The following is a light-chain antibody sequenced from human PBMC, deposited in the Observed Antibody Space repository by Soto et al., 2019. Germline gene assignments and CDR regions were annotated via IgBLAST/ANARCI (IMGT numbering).Light chain of an antibody. CDR3: SSYTSSSTLGGV. Sequence: QSALTQPASVYGSARQSITISCTGTSSDVGGYNYVSWYQQHPGKAPKRMIYDVSNRPSGVSNRLSGSKSGNTASLTISGLQAEDEADYYCSSYTSSSTLGGVFGTGTKLTVL. CDR1: SSDVGGYNY. V-gene: IGLV2-14*01. J-gene: IGLJ1*01. CDR2: DVS.